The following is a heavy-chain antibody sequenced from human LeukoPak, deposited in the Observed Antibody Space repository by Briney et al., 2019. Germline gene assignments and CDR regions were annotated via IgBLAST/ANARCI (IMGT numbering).Heavy chain of an antibody. D-gene: IGHD2-15*01. CDR3: ARRYCSGGTCYFYDC. J-gene: IGHJ4*02. CDR2: IYPHDSDT. CDR1: GYSFTSHW. V-gene: IGHV5-51*01. Sequence: GESLKISCKGSGYSFTSHWIGWVRQMPGKGLEWMGIIYPHDSDTRYSPSFQGQVTISADKSISTAYLQWSSLQASDTAMYYCARRYCSGGTCYFYDCWGQGTLVTVSS.